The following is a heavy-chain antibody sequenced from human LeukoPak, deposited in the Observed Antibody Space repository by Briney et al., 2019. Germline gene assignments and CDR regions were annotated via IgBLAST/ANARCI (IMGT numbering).Heavy chain of an antibody. CDR1: GGTFSSYA. CDR3: ARSRHYYDSSGYPPELGY. J-gene: IGHJ4*02. Sequence: ASVKVSCKASGGTFSSYAISWVRQAPGKGLEWMGGIIPIFGTANYAQKFQGRVTITADESTSTAYMELSSLRSEDTAVYYCARSRHYYDSSGYPPELGYWGQGTLVTVSS. V-gene: IGHV1-69*13. D-gene: IGHD3-22*01. CDR2: IIPIFGTA.